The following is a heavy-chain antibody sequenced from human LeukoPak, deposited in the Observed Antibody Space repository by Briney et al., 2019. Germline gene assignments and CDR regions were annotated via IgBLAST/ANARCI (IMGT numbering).Heavy chain of an antibody. CDR2: IWYDGSNK. V-gene: IGHV3-33*01. D-gene: IGHD3-16*01. J-gene: IGHJ4*02. CDR3: ARDSSDTGYVWGSLY. Sequence: GGSLRLSCAASGFTFSSYGMHWVRQAPGKGLEWVAVIWYDGSNKYYADSVKGRFTISRDNSKNTLYLQMNSLRAEDTAVYYCARDSSDTGYVWGSLYWGQGTLVTVSS. CDR1: GFTFSSYG.